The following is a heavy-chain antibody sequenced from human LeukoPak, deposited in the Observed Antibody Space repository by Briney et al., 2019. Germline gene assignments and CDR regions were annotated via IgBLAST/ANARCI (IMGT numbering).Heavy chain of an antibody. Sequence: SQTLSLTCAVSGGSISSGGYSWSWIRQPPGKGLEWIGYIYHSGSTYYNPSLKSRVTISVDRSKNQFSLKLSSVTGADTAVYYCARGDYFFGVIDYWGQGTLVTVSS. CDR1: GGSISSGGYS. D-gene: IGHD4-17*01. CDR3: ARGDYFFGVIDY. CDR2: IYHSGST. V-gene: IGHV4-30-2*01. J-gene: IGHJ4*02.